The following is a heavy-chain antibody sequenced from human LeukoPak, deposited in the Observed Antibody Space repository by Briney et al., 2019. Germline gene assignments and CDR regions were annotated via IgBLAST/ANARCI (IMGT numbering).Heavy chain of an antibody. CDR2: IYYSGST. V-gene: IGHV4-31*03. CDR3: ARVQTVTSVYFDY. CDR1: GGSISSGGYY. J-gene: IGHJ4*02. Sequence: SETLSLTCTVSGGSISSGGYYWSWIRQHPGKGLEWIGYIYYSGSTYYNPSLKSRVTISVDTSKNQFSLKLSSVTAADTAVYYCARVQTVTSVYFDYWGQGTLVTVSS. D-gene: IGHD4-11*01.